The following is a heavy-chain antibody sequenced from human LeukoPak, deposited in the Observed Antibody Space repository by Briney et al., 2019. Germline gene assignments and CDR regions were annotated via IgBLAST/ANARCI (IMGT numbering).Heavy chain of an antibody. J-gene: IGHJ4*02. Sequence: SETLSLTCTVSGGSISSGSYYWGWIRQPPGTGLEWIGSIYYSGSTYYNPSLKSRVTISVDTSKNQFSLKLSSVTAADTAVYYCARDVGLAGTFDYWGQGTLVTVSS. V-gene: IGHV4-39*07. D-gene: IGHD6-19*01. CDR1: GGSISSGSYY. CDR2: IYYSGST. CDR3: ARDVGLAGTFDY.